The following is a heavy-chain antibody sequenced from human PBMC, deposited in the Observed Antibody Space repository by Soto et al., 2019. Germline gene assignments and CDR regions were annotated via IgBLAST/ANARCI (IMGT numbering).Heavy chain of an antibody. D-gene: IGHD3-10*01. CDR3: ARPFLDPIFDLDGTGFDY. CDR1: GFTFSSYA. CDR2: ISYDGSNK. Sequence: ESGGGVVQPGRSLRLSCAASGFTFSSYAMHWVRQAPGKGLEWVAVISYDGSNKYYADSVKGRFTISRDNSKNTLYLQMNSLRAENTAVYYCARPFLDPIFDLDGTGFDYWGQGTLVTVSS. J-gene: IGHJ4*02. V-gene: IGHV3-30-3*01.